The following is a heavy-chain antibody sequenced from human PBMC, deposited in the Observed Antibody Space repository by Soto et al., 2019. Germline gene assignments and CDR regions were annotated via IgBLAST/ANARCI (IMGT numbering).Heavy chain of an antibody. V-gene: IGHV5-51*01. CDR2: IYPADSDT. J-gene: IGHJ3*02. Sequence: DSLTISCKASVYSFSNYWIGCVRQMPGKGLEWMRLIYPADSDTRYSPSFQGQVTISADKSSSAAYMQWSSLKASDTAKYFCARFDTGMVRAFDIWGQGTMVTV. D-gene: IGHD3-10*01. CDR1: VYSFSNYW. CDR3: ARFDTGMVRAFDI.